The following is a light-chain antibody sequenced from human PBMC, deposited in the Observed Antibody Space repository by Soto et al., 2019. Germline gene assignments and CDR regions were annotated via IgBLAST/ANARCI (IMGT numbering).Light chain of an antibody. J-gene: IGLJ1*01. CDR1: SNDIGGYNF. V-gene: IGLV2-14*01. Sequence: QYALTQPASVAGSPGQSITIPCNGTSNDIGGYNFVSWFQQHPGKAPKLLICDVTRRPSGVSDRFSGSKSGNTASLTISGLQAEDEADYYCNSYSGGNNLYGCGSGTKVTVL. CDR3: NSYSGGNNLYG. CDR2: DVT.